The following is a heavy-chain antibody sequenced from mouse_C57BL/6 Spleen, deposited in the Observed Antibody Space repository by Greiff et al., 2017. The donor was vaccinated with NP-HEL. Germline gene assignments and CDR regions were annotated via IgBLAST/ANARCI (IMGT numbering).Heavy chain of an antibody. V-gene: IGHV1-59*01. D-gene: IGHD2-12*01. CDR3: ARRLRSYYAMDY. Sequence: QVQLKESGAELVRPGTSVKLSCKASGYTFTSYWMHWVKQRPGQGLEWIGVIDPSDSYTNYNQKFKGKATLTVDTSSSTAYMQLSSLTSEDSAVYYCARRLRSYYAMDYWGQGTSVTVSS. J-gene: IGHJ4*01. CDR2: IDPSDSYT. CDR1: GYTFTSYW.